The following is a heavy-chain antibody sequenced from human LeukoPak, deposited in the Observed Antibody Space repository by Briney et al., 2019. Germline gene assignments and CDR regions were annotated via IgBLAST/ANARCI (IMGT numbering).Heavy chain of an antibody. D-gene: IGHD3-22*01. Sequence: PGRSLRLSCAASGFTFSSYAMHWVRQAPGKGLEWVAVISYDGSNKCYADSVKGRFTISRDNTKNTLYLQMNSLRAEDTAVYYCARCRYYYDSSGQLDYWGQGTLVTVSS. CDR2: ISYDGSNK. J-gene: IGHJ4*02. V-gene: IGHV3-30*04. CDR3: ARCRYYYDSSGQLDY. CDR1: GFTFSSYA.